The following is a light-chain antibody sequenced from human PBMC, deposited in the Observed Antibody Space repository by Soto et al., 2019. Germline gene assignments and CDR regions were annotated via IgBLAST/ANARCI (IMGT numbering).Light chain of an antibody. J-gene: IGKJ1*01. CDR3: QQYNSYSPWT. V-gene: IGKV1-5*03. Sequence: DIQVTQSPSTLSASVGDRVTITCRASQSISSWLAWYQQKPGKAPKLLIYKASSLESGVPSRFSGSGSGTEFTLTISSLQPDDFASYYCQQYNSYSPWTFGKGTKVDIK. CDR2: KAS. CDR1: QSISSW.